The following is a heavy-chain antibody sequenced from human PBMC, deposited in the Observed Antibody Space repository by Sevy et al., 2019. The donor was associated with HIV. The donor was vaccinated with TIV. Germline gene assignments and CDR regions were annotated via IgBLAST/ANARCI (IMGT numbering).Heavy chain of an antibody. D-gene: IGHD3-22*01. V-gene: IGHV1-3*01. Sequence: ASVKVSCKASGYTFTSYAMQWVRQAPGQRLEWMGWINAGNGNTKYSQKFQGRVTITRDTSASTAYMELSSLRSEDTAVYYCARDKGATYYYDSSGTTGWFDPWGQGTLVTVSS. CDR2: INAGNGNT. CDR3: ARDKGATYYYDSSGTTGWFDP. CDR1: GYTFTSYA. J-gene: IGHJ5*02.